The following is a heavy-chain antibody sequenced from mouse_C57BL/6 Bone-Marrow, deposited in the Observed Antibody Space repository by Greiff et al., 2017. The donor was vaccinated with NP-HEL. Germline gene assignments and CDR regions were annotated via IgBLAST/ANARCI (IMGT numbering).Heavy chain of an antibody. CDR3: AGYYGSSHYWYFDV. V-gene: IGHV1-81*01. J-gene: IGHJ1*03. D-gene: IGHD1-1*01. Sequence: QVQLQQSGAELARPGASVKLSCKASGYTFTSYGISWVKQRTGQGLEWIGEIYPRSGNTYYNEKFKGKATLTADKTSSTAYMELRSLTSEDSAVYFWAGYYGSSHYWYFDVWGTGTTVTVSS. CDR1: GYTFTSYG. CDR2: IYPRSGNT.